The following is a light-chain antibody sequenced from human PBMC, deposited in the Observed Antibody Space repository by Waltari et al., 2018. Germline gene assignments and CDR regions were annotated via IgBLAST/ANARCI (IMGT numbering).Light chain of an antibody. J-gene: IGKJ5*01. CDR1: QSVGGN. CDR3: QQRRTLPSIT. CDR2: DAS. Sequence: EIVLTQSPATLSLSPGQRGTLSCRASQSVGGNLAWYQQKPGQAPRLLIYDASNRATGIPARFSGSGSGTDFTLTISSLEPEDFAVYYCQQRRTLPSITFGQGTRLEI. V-gene: IGKV3-11*01.